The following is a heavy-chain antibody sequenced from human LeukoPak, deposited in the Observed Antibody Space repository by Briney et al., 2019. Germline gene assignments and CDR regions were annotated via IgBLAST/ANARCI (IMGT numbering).Heavy chain of an antibody. V-gene: IGHV3-66*01. D-gene: IGHD6-25*01. CDR2: IYSGVTT. Sequence: GGSLRLSCAASGFTVSSYYMSWVSQAPGKGLEWVSVIYSGVTTYYADSVKGRFTISRDNSKNTLHLQMNSLKAEDTAVYHCARDSGIGLDYWGQGTLVTVSS. CDR3: ARDSGIGLDY. J-gene: IGHJ4*02. CDR1: GFTVSSYY.